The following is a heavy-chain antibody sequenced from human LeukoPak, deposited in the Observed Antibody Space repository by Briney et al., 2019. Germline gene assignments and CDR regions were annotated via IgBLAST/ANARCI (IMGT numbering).Heavy chain of an antibody. Sequence: SETLSLTCTVSGYSISSGYYWGWIRQPPGKGLEWIGSIYHSGSTNYNPSLKSRVTISVDTSKNQFSLKLSSVTAADTAVYYCARMYSSGWYRVAFDIWGQGTMVTVSS. V-gene: IGHV4-38-2*02. CDR1: GYSISSGYY. J-gene: IGHJ3*02. D-gene: IGHD6-19*01. CDR2: IYHSGST. CDR3: ARMYSSGWYRVAFDI.